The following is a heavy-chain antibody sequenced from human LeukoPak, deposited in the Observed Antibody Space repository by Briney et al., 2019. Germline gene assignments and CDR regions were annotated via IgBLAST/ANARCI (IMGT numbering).Heavy chain of an antibody. D-gene: IGHD3-10*01. CDR3: ARSSSGLPVN. CDR2: ISGSSSYI. J-gene: IGHJ4*02. V-gene: IGHV3-21*01. CDR1: GFTFSSYS. Sequence: PGGSLRLSCAASGFTFSSYSMNWVRQAPGKGLEWVSSISGSSSYIYYADSVKGRFTISRDNAKNSLYLQMNSLRAEDTAVYYCARSSSGLPVNWGQGTLVTVSS.